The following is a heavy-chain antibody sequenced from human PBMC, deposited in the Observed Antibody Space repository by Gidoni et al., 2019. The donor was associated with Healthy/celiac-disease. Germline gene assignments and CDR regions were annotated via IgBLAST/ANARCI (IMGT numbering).Heavy chain of an antibody. Sequence: EVQLVESGGGPVKPGGSLRLSCAASGFTFSRYSMNWVRQAPGKGLEWVSSISSSSSYIYYADSVKGRFTISRDNAKNSLYLQMNSLRAEDTAVYYCARGGMVPAALYGMDVWGQGTTVTVSS. J-gene: IGHJ6*02. CDR1: GFTFSRYS. CDR3: ARGGMVPAALYGMDV. D-gene: IGHD2-2*01. V-gene: IGHV3-21*01. CDR2: ISSSSSYI.